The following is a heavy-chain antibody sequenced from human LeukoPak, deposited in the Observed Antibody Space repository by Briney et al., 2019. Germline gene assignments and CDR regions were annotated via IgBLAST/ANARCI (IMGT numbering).Heavy chain of an antibody. CDR3: ARGGEVGATSP. CDR2: IIPILGTA. J-gene: IGHJ5*02. Sequence: ASVKVSCKASGGTFSRYAISWVRQAPGQGLEWMGGIIPILGTANYAQKFQGRVTITADESTSTAYMELSSLRSEDTAVYYCARGGEVGATSPWGQGTLVTVSS. CDR1: GGTFSRYA. V-gene: IGHV1-69*01. D-gene: IGHD1-26*01.